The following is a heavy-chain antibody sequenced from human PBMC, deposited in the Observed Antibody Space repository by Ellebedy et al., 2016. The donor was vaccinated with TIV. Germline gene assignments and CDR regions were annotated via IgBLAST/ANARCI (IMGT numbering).Heavy chain of an antibody. V-gene: IGHV1-24*01. J-gene: IGHJ4*02. Sequence: AASVKVSCKVSGYSLSALSMHWVRQAPGKGLEWMGGFVPAQGEIIYTQKFKGRVTLTEDTSTETAYMELSTLRSDDTAVYYCTAYTTDDYGDFTGTFENWGQGTLVTVSS. CDR2: FVPAQGEI. CDR1: GYSLSALS. D-gene: IGHD4-17*01. CDR3: TAYTTDDYGDFTGTFEN.